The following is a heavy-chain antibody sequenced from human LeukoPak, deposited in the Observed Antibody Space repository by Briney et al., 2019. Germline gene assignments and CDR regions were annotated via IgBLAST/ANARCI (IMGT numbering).Heavy chain of an antibody. V-gene: IGHV4-34*01. CDR2: INHSGST. CDR3: ARGPPTNSGSYFPRAGVYYFDY. CDR1: GGSFSGYY. J-gene: IGHJ4*02. Sequence: TSETLSLTCAVYGGSFSGYYWSWIRQPPGKGLEWIGEINHSGSTNYNPSLKSRVTISVDTSKNQFSLKLSSVTAADTAVYSCARGPPTNSGSYFPRAGVYYFDYWGQGTLVTVSS. D-gene: IGHD1-26*01.